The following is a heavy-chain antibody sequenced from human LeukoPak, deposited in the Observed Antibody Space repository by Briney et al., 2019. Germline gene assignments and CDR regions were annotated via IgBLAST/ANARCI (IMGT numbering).Heavy chain of an antibody. CDR2: ISGSGGST. D-gene: IGHD3-22*01. CDR3: AKDAGYDSSGYYPPFDY. V-gene: IGHV3-23*01. CDR1: GFTFSSYA. J-gene: IGHJ4*02. Sequence: GGSLRLSCAASGFTFSSYAMSWVRQAPGKGLEWVSAISGSGGSTYYADSVKGRFTISRDNSKNTLYLQMNSLRAEDTAVYYYAKDAGYDSSGYYPPFDYWGQGTLVTVSS.